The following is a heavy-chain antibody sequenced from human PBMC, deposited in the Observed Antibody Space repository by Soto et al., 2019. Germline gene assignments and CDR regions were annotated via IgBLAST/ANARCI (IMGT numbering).Heavy chain of an antibody. CDR2: INRDGSVS. D-gene: IGHD2-15*01. V-gene: IGHV3-74*01. CDR1: GFTLSTYG. Sequence: EVQLVESGGGSVQPGGSLRLSCVASGFTLSTYGLYWVRQAPGEGLVWVSRINRDGSVSSYADSVKGRLTISRDNVKNTLYLQMDSLRAEDTAVYYCARGDCVGGTCYSLAGSFYYYMDVWGKGTTVTVFS. J-gene: IGHJ6*03. CDR3: ARGDCVGGTCYSLAGSFYYYMDV.